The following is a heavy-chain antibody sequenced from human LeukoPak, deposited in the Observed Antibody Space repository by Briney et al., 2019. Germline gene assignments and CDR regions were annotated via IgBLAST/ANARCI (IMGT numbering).Heavy chain of an antibody. CDR2: ISGSGGST. CDR3: ARAPILDYDFWSGYLDY. J-gene: IGHJ4*02. V-gene: IGHV3-23*01. CDR1: GFTFSSYA. D-gene: IGHD3-3*01. Sequence: GGSLRLSCAASGFTFSSYAMSWVRQAPGKGLEWVSAISGSGGSTYYADSVKGRFTISRDNSKNTLYLQMNSLRAEDTALYYCARAPILDYDFWSGYLDYWGQGTLFTVSS.